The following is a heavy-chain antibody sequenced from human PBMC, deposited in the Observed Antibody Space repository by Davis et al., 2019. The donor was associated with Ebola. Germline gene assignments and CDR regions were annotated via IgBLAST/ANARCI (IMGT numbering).Heavy chain of an antibody. D-gene: IGHD1-1*01. CDR1: GFTFSSYV. CDR3: TTVFEF. J-gene: IGHJ4*02. CDR2: ISESGDAT. Sequence: GESLKISCAASGFTFSSYVMSWVRQSPGKGLEWVSSISESGDATYYADSVRGRFTVSRDNAGNTAYLQMNSLRAEDTAVYYCTTVFEFWGQGTPVTVSS. V-gene: IGHV3-23*01.